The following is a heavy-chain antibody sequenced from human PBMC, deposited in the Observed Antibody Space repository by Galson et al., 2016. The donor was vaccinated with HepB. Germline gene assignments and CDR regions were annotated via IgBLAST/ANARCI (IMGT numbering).Heavy chain of an antibody. V-gene: IGHV3-48*03. Sequence: SLRLSCAASGFTFSSYEMNWVRQAPGKGLEWISYISPSGTTTYYADSVKGRFTISRVNAKNSLYRQMNSLRAEDTALYYCARDFEGYFDLWGRGTLVTVSS. CDR2: ISPSGTTT. CDR3: ARDFEGYFDL. J-gene: IGHJ2*01. CDR1: GFTFSSYE.